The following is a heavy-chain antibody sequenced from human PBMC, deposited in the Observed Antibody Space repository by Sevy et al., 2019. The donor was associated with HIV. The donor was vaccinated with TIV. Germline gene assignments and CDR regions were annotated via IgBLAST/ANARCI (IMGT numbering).Heavy chain of an antibody. V-gene: IGHV5-51*01. CDR2: IYPGDSDT. CDR3: ARSDGYCSGGNHLCYFDY. J-gene: IGHJ4*02. D-gene: IGHD2-15*01. Sequence: GESLKISCKGSEYTFTHFWIAWVRQMPGKGLESMGIIYPGDSDTRYSPSFQGQVTISADRSISTANLQWDSLKASDTAMYYCARSDGYCSGGNHLCYFDYWGQGTLVTVSS. CDR1: EYTFTHFW.